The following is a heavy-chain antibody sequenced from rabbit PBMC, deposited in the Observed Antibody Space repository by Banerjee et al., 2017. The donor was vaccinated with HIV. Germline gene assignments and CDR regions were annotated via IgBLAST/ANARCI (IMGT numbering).Heavy chain of an antibody. J-gene: IGHJ4*01. CDR3: ARDLAGAIGWNFNL. V-gene: IGHV1S45*01. CDR2: IWTGSSDST. Sequence: QQQLEESGGGLVKPEGSLTLSCKASGFSFSSGYYMHWVRQAPGKGLEWIAWIWTGSSDSTYYANWAKGRSTISKTSSTTVTLQMTSLTAADTATYFCARDLAGAIGWNFNLWGPGTLVTVS. CDR1: GFSFSSGYY. D-gene: IGHD4-1*01.